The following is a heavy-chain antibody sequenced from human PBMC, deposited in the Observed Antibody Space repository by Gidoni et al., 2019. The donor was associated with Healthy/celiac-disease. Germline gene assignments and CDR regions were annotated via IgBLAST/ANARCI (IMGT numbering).Heavy chain of an antibody. D-gene: IGHD5-12*01. J-gene: IGHJ4*02. CDR3: ARVGEMATTHVIDY. V-gene: IGHV4-30-4*01. CDR2: IYYSRST. Sequence: QVQLQESGPGLVKPPQTLSLTCTVSGSSISSGDYYWSWIRQPPGKGLEWIGYIYYSRSTYYNPSLKSRVTISVDTSKNQFSLKLSSVTAADTAVYYCARVGEMATTHVIDYWGQGTLVTVSS. CDR1: GSSISSGDYY.